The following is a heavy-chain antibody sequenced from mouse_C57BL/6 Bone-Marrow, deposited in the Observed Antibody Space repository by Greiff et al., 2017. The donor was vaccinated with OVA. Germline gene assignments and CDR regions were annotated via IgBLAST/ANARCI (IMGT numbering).Heavy chain of an antibody. Sequence: VKLMESGAELARPGASVKLSCKASGYTFTSYGISWVKQRTGQGLEWIGEIYPRSGNTYYNEKFKGKATLTADKSSSAAYMELRSLTYEDSAVYFCARAVYFQGYFDYWGQGTTLTVSA. J-gene: IGHJ2*01. V-gene: IGHV1-81*01. D-gene: IGHD1-1*01. CDR1: GYTFTSYG. CDR3: ARAVYFQGYFDY. CDR2: IYPRSGNT.